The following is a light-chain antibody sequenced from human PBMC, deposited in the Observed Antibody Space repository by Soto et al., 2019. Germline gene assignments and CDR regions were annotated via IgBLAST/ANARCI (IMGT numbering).Light chain of an antibody. CDR1: QSVSGS. CDR2: DAS. Sequence: DIEMTHSPSSLSASVGDRVTITCRASQSVSGSLAWYQQKSGKPPKVLIYDASTLEDGVPSRFSGSGSGTEFTLSISSLQPEDFETYYCQQYETYSPTFGQGTKVDIK. CDR3: QQYETYSPT. V-gene: IGKV1-5*01. J-gene: IGKJ1*01.